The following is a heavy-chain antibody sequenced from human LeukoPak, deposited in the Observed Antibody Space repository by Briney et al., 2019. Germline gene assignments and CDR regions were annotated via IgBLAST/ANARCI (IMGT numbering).Heavy chain of an antibody. Sequence: ASVKVSCKASGYTFTSYDINWVRQATGQGLEWMGWMNPNSGNTGYAQKFQGRVTMTRNTSISTAYMELSSLRSEDTAVYYCARVAFSRHYYGSGSYYSYYFDYWGQETLVTVSS. CDR1: GYTFTSYD. CDR3: ARVAFSRHYYGSGSYYSYYFDY. CDR2: MNPNSGNT. D-gene: IGHD3-10*01. V-gene: IGHV1-8*01. J-gene: IGHJ4*02.